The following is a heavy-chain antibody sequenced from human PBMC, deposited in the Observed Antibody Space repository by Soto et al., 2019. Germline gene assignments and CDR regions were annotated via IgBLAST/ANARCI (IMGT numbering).Heavy chain of an antibody. V-gene: IGHV1-46*01. J-gene: IGHJ4*02. CDR2: INPSGGST. CDR3: AREMLVGESLDY. CDR1: GYTFTRYD. Sequence: ASVKVSCRASGYTFTRYDMHWVRQAPGQGLEWMGIINPSGGSTSYAQKFQGRVTMTRDTSTSTVYMELSSLRSEDTAVYYCAREMLVGESLDYWGQGTLVTVSS. D-gene: IGHD6-13*01.